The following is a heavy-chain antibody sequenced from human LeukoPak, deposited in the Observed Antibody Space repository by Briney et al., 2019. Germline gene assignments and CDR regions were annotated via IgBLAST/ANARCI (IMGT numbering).Heavy chain of an antibody. D-gene: IGHD2-2*03. V-gene: IGHV3-23*01. CDR1: GFTFSDYY. CDR3: AKDLFGYCSSTSCYARYFQH. CDR2: ISGSGGST. Sequence: EGSLRLSCAASGFTFSDYYMSWVRQAPGKGLEWVSAISGSGGSTYYADSVKGRFTISRDNSKNTLYLQMNSLRAEDTAVYYCAKDLFGYCSSTSCYARYFQHWGQGTLVTVSS. J-gene: IGHJ1*01.